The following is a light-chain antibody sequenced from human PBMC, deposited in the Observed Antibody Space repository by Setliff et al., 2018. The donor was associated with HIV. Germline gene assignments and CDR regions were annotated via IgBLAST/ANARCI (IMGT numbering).Light chain of an antibody. CDR1: GGSIASDF. V-gene: IGLV6-57*03. J-gene: IGLJ3*02. Sequence: NFMLTQPHSVSASPGKTVTISCTRSGGSIASDFVQWFQQRPGSAPSTLIYENKERPSGVPDRFSGSIDSSSNSASLTISGLKTEDEADYYCQSYDGDIRGVFGGGT. CDR3: QSYDGDIRGV. CDR2: ENK.